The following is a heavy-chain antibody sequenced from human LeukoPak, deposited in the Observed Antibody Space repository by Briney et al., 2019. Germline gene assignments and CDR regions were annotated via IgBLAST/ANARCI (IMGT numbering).Heavy chain of an antibody. CDR1: GYTFTGYY. J-gene: IGHJ4*02. V-gene: IGHV7-4-1*02. CDR2: INTNTGNP. CDR3: VVGATSGGFDY. D-gene: IGHD1-26*01. Sequence: ASVKVSCNTFGYTFTGYYMHWARQAPGQGLEWMGWINTNTGNPTYAQGFTGRFVFSLDTSVSTAYLQISSLKAEDTAVYYCVVGATSGGFDYWGQGTLVTVSS.